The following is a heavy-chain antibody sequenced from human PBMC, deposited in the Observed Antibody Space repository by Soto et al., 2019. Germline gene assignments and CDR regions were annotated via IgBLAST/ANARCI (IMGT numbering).Heavy chain of an antibody. CDR1: GGSISSSNYY. D-gene: IGHD3-22*01. CDR2: IYYSGST. J-gene: IGHJ4*02. Sequence: LSLTCTVSGGSISSSNYYWGWVRQPPGKGLEWIGNIYYSGSTYYNPSLKSRVTISVDTSKNQFSLKLNSLTAADTAVYYCARDNNYYDSSGSLDYWGQG. CDR3: ARDNNYYDSSGSLDY. V-gene: IGHV4-39*02.